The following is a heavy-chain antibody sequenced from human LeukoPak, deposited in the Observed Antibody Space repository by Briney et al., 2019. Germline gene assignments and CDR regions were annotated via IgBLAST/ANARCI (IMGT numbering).Heavy chain of an antibody. V-gene: IGHV4-59*08. Sequence: PSETLSLTCTVSGGSISSYYWSWIRQPPGKGLEWIGYIYYSGSTNYNPSLKSRVTISVDTSKNQFSLKLSSVTAADTAVYYCARGGLMRAAGTLGWFDPWGQGILVTVSS. CDR1: GGSISSYY. J-gene: IGHJ5*02. CDR3: ARGGLMRAAGTLGWFDP. D-gene: IGHD6-13*01. CDR2: IYYSGST.